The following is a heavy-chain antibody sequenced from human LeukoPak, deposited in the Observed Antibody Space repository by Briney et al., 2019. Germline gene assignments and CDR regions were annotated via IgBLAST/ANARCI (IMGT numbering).Heavy chain of an antibody. CDR1: GYTFTTYD. CDR3: ARGPNKSDGGNSGSAWFDP. J-gene: IGHJ5*02. Sequence: ASVKVSCKASGYTFTTYDINWVRQATGQGLEWMGWMNPNSGNTGYAQKFQGRVTMIRNTSISTAYMELSSLRSEDTAVYYCARGPNKSDGGNSGSAWFDPWGQGTLVTVSS. V-gene: IGHV1-8*01. D-gene: IGHD4-23*01. CDR2: MNPNSGNT.